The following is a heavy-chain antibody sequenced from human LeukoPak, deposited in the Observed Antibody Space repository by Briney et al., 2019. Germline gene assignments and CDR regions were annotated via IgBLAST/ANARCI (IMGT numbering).Heavy chain of an antibody. CDR3: ARGGYSYGYVY. CDR1: GGSISSSSYY. J-gene: IGHJ4*02. D-gene: IGHD5-18*01. V-gene: IGHV4-39*07. CDR2: IYYSGST. Sequence: SETLSLTCTVSGGSISSSSYYWGWIRQPPGKGLEWIGSIYYSGSTNYNPSLKSRVTISVDTSKNQFSLKLSSVTAADTAVYYCARGGYSYGYVYWGQGTLVTVS.